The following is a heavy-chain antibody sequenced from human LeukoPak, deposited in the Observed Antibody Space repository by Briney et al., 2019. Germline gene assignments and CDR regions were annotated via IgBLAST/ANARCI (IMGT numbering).Heavy chain of an antibody. Sequence: GASVKVSCKASGGTFSNYAISWVRQAPGQGLEWMGGIIPLFGSADYAQKFQGRVTMTRDMSTSTVYMELSSLRSEDTAVYYCATLGYYYGSGSPYFDYWGQGTLVTVSS. CDR1: GGTFSNYA. J-gene: IGHJ4*02. D-gene: IGHD3-10*01. CDR2: IIPLFGSA. V-gene: IGHV1-69*05. CDR3: ATLGYYYGSGSPYFDY.